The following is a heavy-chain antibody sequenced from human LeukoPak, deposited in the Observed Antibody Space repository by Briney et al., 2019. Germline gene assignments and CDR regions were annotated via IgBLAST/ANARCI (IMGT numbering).Heavy chain of an antibody. Sequence: GGSLRLSCAASGFTFSNYAMSWVRQAPGKGLEWVSAITGSGGNTYYADSVKGRFTISRDNSKNTVFLQMNSLRAEDTAVYYCVKWGDYDVLTGYYVSDYWGQGTLVTVSS. CDR3: VKWGDYDVLTGYYVSDY. J-gene: IGHJ4*02. CDR1: GFTFSNYA. V-gene: IGHV3-23*01. CDR2: ITGSGGNT. D-gene: IGHD3-9*01.